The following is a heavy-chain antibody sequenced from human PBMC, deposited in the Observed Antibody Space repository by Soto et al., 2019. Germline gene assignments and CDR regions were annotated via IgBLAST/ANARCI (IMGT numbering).Heavy chain of an antibody. J-gene: IGHJ5*02. Sequence: SETLSLTCTVSGGSISSGGYYWSWIRQHPGKGLEWIGYIYYSGSTYYSPSLKSRVTISVDTSKNQFSLKLSSVTAADTAVYYCARDLSFGEGTNWFDPWGQGTLVTVSS. CDR2: IYYSGST. CDR3: ARDLSFGEGTNWFDP. D-gene: IGHD3-10*01. CDR1: GGSISSGGYY. V-gene: IGHV4-31*03.